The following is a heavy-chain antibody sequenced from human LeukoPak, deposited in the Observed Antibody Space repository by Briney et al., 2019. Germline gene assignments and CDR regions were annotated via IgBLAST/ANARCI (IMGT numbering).Heavy chain of an antibody. Sequence: ASVKVSCKASGYTFTSYGISWVRQAPGQGLEWMGWISAYNGNTNYAQKLQGRVTMTTDTSTGTAYMELRSLRSDDTAAYYCARDRWRGSSWYAKAFDIWGQGTMVTVSS. V-gene: IGHV1-18*01. D-gene: IGHD6-13*01. CDR3: ARDRWRGSSWYAKAFDI. CDR2: ISAYNGNT. J-gene: IGHJ3*02. CDR1: GYTFTSYG.